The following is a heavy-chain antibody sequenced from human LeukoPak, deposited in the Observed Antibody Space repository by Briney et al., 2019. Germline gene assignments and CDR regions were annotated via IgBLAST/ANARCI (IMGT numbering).Heavy chain of an antibody. Sequence: GGSLRLSCAASGFTFSSYAMSWVRQAPGKGLEWVSAISGSGGSTYYADSVKGRFTISRDNSKNTLYLQMNSPRAEDTAVYYCANLGIDIVVVTATREYFQHWGQGTLVTVSS. D-gene: IGHD2-21*02. CDR3: ANLGIDIVVVTATREYFQH. V-gene: IGHV3-23*01. J-gene: IGHJ1*01. CDR2: ISGSGGST. CDR1: GFTFSSYA.